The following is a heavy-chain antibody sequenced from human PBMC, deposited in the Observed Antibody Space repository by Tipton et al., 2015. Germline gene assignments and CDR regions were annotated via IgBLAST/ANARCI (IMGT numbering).Heavy chain of an antibody. CDR3: ASRAYYDTRGYYQYYFDY. V-gene: IGHV3-23*01. J-gene: IGHJ4*02. CDR2: ISGSGAGT. CDR1: GFTFSNYG. Sequence: SLRLSCAASGFTFSNYGLSWVRQAPGKGLEWVSGISGSGAGTYNADSVKGRFTISRDNSKNTLYLQMSRLRADDTAVYYCASRAYYDTRGYYQYYFDYWGQGTLVTVSS. D-gene: IGHD3-22*01.